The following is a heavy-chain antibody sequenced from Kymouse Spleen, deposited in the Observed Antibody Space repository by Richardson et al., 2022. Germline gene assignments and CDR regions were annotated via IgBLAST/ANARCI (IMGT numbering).Heavy chain of an antibody. CDR2: INHSGST. CDR1: GGSFSGYY. Sequence: QVQLQQWGAGLLKPSETLSLTCAVYGGSFSGYYWSWIRQPPGKGLEWIGEINHSGSTNYNPSLKSRVTISVDTSKNQFSLKLSSVTAADTAVYYCARGPSIAARSYYFDYWGQGTLVTVSS. V-gene: IGHV4-34*01. J-gene: IGHJ4*02. D-gene: IGHD6-6*01. CDR3: ARGPSIAARSYYFDY.